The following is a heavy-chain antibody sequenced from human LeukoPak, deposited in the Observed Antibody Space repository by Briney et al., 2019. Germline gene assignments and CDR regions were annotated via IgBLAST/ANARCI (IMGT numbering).Heavy chain of an antibody. CDR2: IYYSGST. CDR3: AREARRRIWFDP. CDR1: GGSISSYY. D-gene: IGHD6-25*01. Sequence: KPSETLSLTCTVSGGSISSYYWSWIRQPPGKGLEWIGYIYYSGSTNYNPSLKSRVTISVDTSKNQFSLKLSSVTAADTAVYYCAREARRRIWFDPWGQGTLVTVSS. J-gene: IGHJ5*02. V-gene: IGHV4-59*01.